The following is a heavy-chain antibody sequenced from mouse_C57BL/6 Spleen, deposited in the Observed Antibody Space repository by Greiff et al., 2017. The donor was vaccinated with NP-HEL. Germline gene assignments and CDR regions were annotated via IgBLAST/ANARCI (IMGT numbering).Heavy chain of an antibody. CDR1: GYTFTSYW. CDR2: IDPSDSET. J-gene: IGHJ4*01. D-gene: IGHD3-2*02. Sequence: VKLQQPGAELVRPGSSVKLSCKASGYTFTSYWMHWVKQRPIQGLEWIGNIDPSDSETHYNQKFKDKATLTVDKSSSTAYMQLSSLTSEDSAVYYCASGAQAPGAMDYWGQGTSVTVSS. V-gene: IGHV1-52*01. CDR3: ASGAQAPGAMDY.